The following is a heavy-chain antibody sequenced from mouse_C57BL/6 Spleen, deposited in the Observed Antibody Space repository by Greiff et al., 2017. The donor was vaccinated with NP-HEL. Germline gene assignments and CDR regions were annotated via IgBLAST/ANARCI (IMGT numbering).Heavy chain of an antibody. V-gene: IGHV1-53*01. J-gene: IGHJ4*01. CDR2: INPSNGGT. CDR1: GYTFTSYW. CDR3: ARQLRLQWYAMDY. D-gene: IGHD3-2*02. Sequence: QVQLQQPGTELVKPGASVKLSCKASGYTFTSYWMHWVKQRPGQGLEWIGNINPSNGGTNYNEKFKSKATLTVDKSSSTAYMQLSSLTSEDSAVYYWARQLRLQWYAMDYWGQGTSVTVSS.